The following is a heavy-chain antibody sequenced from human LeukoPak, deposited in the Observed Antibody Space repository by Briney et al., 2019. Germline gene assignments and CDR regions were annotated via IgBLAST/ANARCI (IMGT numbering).Heavy chain of an antibody. CDR3: AHYDFWSGHALDI. V-gene: IGHV3-66*01. CDR1: ESIVSGNY. D-gene: IGHD3-3*01. J-gene: IGHJ3*02. Sequence: PGGSLRLSCAASESIVSGNYMTWVRQAPGKGLEWLSVIYTGGGTYYADSVKGRLTISRDTSKTTVYLQMNSLRGDDTAIYYCAHYDFWSGHALDIWGQGTMVTVSS. CDR2: IYTGGGT.